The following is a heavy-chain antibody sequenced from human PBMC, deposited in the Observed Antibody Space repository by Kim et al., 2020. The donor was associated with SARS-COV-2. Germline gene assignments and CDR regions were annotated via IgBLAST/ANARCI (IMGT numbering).Heavy chain of an antibody. CDR3: ARDLSNYDFWSGYFGYYYGMDV. CDR2: INPSGGST. CDR1: GYTFTSYY. V-gene: IGHV1-46*01. Sequence: ASVKVSCKASGYTFTSYYMHWVRQAPGQGLEWMGIINPSGGSTSYAQKFQGRVTMTRDTSTSTVYMELSSLRSEDTAVYYCARDLSNYDFWSGYFGYYYGMDVWRQGTTVTVSS. J-gene: IGHJ6*02. D-gene: IGHD3-3*01.